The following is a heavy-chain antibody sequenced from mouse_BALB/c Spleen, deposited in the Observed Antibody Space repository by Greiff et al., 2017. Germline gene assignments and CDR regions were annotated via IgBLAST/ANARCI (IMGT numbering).Heavy chain of an antibody. J-gene: IGHJ4*01. Sequence: QVQLQQPGAELVKPGASVKLSCKASGYTFTSYWMHWVKQRPGQGLEWIGEINPSNGRTNYNEKFKSKATLTVDKSSSTAYMQLSSLTSEDSAVYYGAREGDYYGNSDAMDYWGQGTSVTVSA. CDR1: GYTFTSYW. V-gene: IGHV1S81*02. CDR3: AREGDYYGNSDAMDY. D-gene: IGHD2-1*01. CDR2: INPSNGRT.